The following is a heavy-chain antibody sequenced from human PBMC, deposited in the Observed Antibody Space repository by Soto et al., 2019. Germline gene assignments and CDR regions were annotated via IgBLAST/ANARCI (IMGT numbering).Heavy chain of an antibody. Sequence: GSLRLSCAASVFTFSNNAMSWVRQAPGKGLELVSIVTNTGGDKLYADSVKGRFIISRDNSKNTLYLQMNSLRAEDTAIYYCARASGESYPGSRVFVSWGQGTRVTVSS. CDR2: VTNTGGDK. CDR3: ARASGESYPGSRVFVS. CDR1: VFTFSNNA. J-gene: IGHJ4*02. D-gene: IGHD3-10*01. V-gene: IGHV3-23*01.